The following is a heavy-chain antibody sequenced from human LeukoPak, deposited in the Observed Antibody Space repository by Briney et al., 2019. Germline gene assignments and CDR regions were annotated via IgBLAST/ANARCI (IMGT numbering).Heavy chain of an antibody. J-gene: IGHJ4*02. Sequence: PGGSLRLSCSASGFTFTSYAMHWVRQAPGKGLEWVAVVWYDGSNKYYADSVKGRFTISRDNAKGTVYLQMHSLRAEDTAVYYCARTYRRGWYYFDYWGQGTLVTVSS. CDR3: ARTYRRGWYYFDY. CDR2: VWYDGSNK. V-gene: IGHV3-33*01. D-gene: IGHD6-19*01. CDR1: GFTFTSYA.